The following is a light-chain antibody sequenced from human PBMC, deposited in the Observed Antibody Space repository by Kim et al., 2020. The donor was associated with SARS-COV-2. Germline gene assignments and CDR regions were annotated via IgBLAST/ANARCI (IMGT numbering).Light chain of an antibody. CDR1: LSVSSY. CDR3: QQRSNWPRT. Sequence: LAPGDRPTRSCSASLSVSSYLSWYQQTPGQAPRLLIYDASNRATVIQARFSGSWSGTDFTITISSLEPEDFAVYYCQQRSNWPRTFGQGTKVEIK. J-gene: IGKJ1*01. V-gene: IGKV3-11*01. CDR2: DAS.